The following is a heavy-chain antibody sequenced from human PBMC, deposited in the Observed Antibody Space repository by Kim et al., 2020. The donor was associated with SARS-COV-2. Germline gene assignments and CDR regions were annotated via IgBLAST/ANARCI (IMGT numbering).Heavy chain of an antibody. J-gene: IGHJ4*02. V-gene: IGHV3-23*01. Sequence: DSVKGRFTISRDNSKNTLYLQMNSLRAEDTAVYYCAKDARQQLAKDYFDYWGQGTLVTVSS. D-gene: IGHD6-13*01. CDR3: AKDARQQLAKDYFDY.